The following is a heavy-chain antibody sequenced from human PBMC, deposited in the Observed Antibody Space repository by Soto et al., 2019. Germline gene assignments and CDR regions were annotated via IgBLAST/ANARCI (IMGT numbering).Heavy chain of an antibody. Sequence: GGSLRLSCAASGFTFSSYGMHWVRQAPGKGLEWVAVISYDGSNKYYADSVKGRFTISRDNSKNTLYLQMNSLRAEDTAVYYCAKEAGLGASPFDYWGQGTLVTVSS. J-gene: IGHJ4*02. CDR3: AKEAGLGASPFDY. D-gene: IGHD3-16*01. CDR2: ISYDGSNK. V-gene: IGHV3-30*18. CDR1: GFTFSSYG.